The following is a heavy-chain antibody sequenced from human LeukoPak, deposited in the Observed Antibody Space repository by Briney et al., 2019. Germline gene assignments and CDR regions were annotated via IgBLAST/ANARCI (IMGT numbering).Heavy chain of an antibody. V-gene: IGHV3-74*01. J-gene: IGHJ4*02. CDR2: VIRDGSFT. CDR1: GFTFRSYW. Sequence: GVSLRLSCAASGFTFRSYWMHWVRQAPGKGLEWFSRVIRDGSFTNYADSVKGRFTISRDNAKNTLYLQMSSLRAEDTAVYLCVRDGDDFNFDYWGQGSLVTVS. CDR3: VRDGDDFNFDY. D-gene: IGHD5-24*01.